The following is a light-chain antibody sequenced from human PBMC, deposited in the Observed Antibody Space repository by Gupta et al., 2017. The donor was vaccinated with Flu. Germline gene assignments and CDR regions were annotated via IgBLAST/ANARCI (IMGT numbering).Light chain of an antibody. CDR2: EVS. J-gene: IGLJ2*01. V-gene: IGLV2-14*01. CDR1: GSDVGAYSY. Sequence: QSALTQPASVSGSLGQSITITCTGSGSDVGAYSYVSWYQQPPDKAPKLMSCEVSNRPSGVSNRFAGSKSGNTAFLNISGLQAEDEAYYYCSSYTISNTCVFGGGTKLTVL. CDR3: SSYTISNTCV.